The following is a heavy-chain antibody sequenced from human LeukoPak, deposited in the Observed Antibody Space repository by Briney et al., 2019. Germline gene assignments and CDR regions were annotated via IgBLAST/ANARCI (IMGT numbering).Heavy chain of an antibody. J-gene: IGHJ4*02. CDR3: ARRLGSGYLDY. CDR1: GYTFTGHY. Sequence: ASVKVSCKASGYTFTGHYIHWVRQAPGQGLEWMGWINPNSGGTKYAQKFQGRVTMTRDTSISTAYMEVSSLRSDDTAVCYCARRLGSGYLDYWGQGTLVTVSS. V-gene: IGHV1-2*02. CDR2: INPNSGGT. D-gene: IGHD2-15*01.